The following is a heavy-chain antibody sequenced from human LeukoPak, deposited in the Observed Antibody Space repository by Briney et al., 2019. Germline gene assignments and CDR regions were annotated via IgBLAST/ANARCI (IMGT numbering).Heavy chain of an antibody. CDR1: GYTFTNYG. D-gene: IGHD5-18*01. V-gene: IGHV1-18*01. Sequence: GASVKVSCKASGYTFTNYGISWVRQAPGQGLEWMGWISTYNVNTNYARKLQGRVTMTTDTSTTTAYMELRSLTSDDTAMYYCARAADTARGFDPWGQGTLVTVSS. J-gene: IGHJ5*02. CDR2: ISTYNVNT. CDR3: ARAADTARGFDP.